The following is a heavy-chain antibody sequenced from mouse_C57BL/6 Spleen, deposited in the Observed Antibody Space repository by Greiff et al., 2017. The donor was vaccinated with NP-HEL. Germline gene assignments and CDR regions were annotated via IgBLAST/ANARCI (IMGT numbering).Heavy chain of an antibody. CDR1: GFTFSDYY. J-gene: IGHJ4*01. CDR3: ARDLGYSNYVGAMDY. CDR2: INYDGSST. Sequence: EVKLMESEGGLVQPGSSMKLSCTASGFTFSDYYMAWVRQVPEKGLEWVANINYDGSSTYYLDSLKSRFIISRDNAKNILYLQMSSLKSEDTATYYCARDLGYSNYVGAMDYWGQGTSVTVSS. D-gene: IGHD2-5*01. V-gene: IGHV5-16*01.